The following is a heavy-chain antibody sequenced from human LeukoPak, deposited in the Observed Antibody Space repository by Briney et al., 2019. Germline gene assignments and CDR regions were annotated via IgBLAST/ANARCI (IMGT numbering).Heavy chain of an antibody. D-gene: IGHD3-22*01. J-gene: IGHJ4*02. CDR1: GGTFSSYA. CDR3: ASPPLYYDSSGYLFDY. V-gene: IGHV1-69*13. CDR2: IIPIFGTA. Sequence: ASVKVSCKASGGTFSSYAISWVRQAPGQGLEWMGGIIPIFGTANYAQKFQGRVTITADESTSTAYMELSSLRSEDTAVYYCASPPLYYDSSGYLFDYWGQGTLVTVSS.